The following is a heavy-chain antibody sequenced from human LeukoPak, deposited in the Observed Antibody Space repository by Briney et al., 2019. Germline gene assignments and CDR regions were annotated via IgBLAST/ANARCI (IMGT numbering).Heavy chain of an antibody. Sequence: PSETLSLTCTVSGGSISSSSYYWGWIRQPPGKGLEWIGRIYYSGSTYYNPSLKSRVTISVDTSKNQFSLKLSSVTAADTAVYYCARALYYSGGSCYSISVSDAFDIWGQGTMVTVSS. CDR3: ARALYYSGGSCYSISVSDAFDI. D-gene: IGHD2-15*01. CDR2: IYYSGST. J-gene: IGHJ3*02. V-gene: IGHV4-39*07. CDR1: GGSISSSSYY.